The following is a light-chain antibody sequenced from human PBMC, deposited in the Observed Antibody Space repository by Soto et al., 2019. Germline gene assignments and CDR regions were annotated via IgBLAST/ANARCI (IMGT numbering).Light chain of an antibody. J-gene: IGLJ1*01. CDR2: EVT. V-gene: IGLV2-8*01. CDR3: CSYAGSNSFV. CDR1: SSDVADYNS. Sequence: QSALTQPPSASGSPGQSVTISCTGTSSDVADYNSVSWYQQHPGKAPKLMIYEVTKRPSGVPDRFSGSKSGNTASLTVSGLQAEDEADYYCSYAGSNSFVFGTGTKLTVL.